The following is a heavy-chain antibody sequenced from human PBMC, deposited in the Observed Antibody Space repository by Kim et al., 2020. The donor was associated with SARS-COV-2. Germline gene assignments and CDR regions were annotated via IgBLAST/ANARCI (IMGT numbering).Heavy chain of an antibody. V-gene: IGHV4-34*01. CDR2: INHSGST. J-gene: IGHJ4*02. Sequence: SETLSLTCAVYGGSFSGYYWSWIRQPPGKGLEWIGEINHSGSTNYNPSLKSRVTISVDTSKNQFSLKLSSVTAADTAVYYCARRAGGSYYNVALAAPDYWGQGTLVTVSS. D-gene: IGHD3-10*01. CDR3: ARRAGGSYYNVALAAPDY. CDR1: GGSFSGYY.